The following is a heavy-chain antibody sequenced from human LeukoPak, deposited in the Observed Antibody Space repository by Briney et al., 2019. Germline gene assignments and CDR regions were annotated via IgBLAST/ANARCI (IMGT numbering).Heavy chain of an antibody. J-gene: IGHJ5*02. CDR2: IGGGGNGFTT. D-gene: IGHD2-15*01. CDR1: GFTFSSYA. Sequence: GGSLRLSCAASGFTFSSYAMSWVRQAPGKGLEWVSAIGGGGNGFTTYYGEFMKGRFTISRDNSKNTLYLQMNSLRAEDTAVYYCARDLVRFGGWYVHWGQGTLVTVSS. CDR3: ARDLVRFGGWYVH. V-gene: IGHV3-23*01.